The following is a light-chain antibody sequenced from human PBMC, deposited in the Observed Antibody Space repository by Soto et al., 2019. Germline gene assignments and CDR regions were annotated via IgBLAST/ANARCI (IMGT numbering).Light chain of an antibody. CDR2: EVS. CDR1: SADVGAYNF. CDR3: SSYTSSSCTSVV. Sequence: QSALTQPASVSGSPGQSITISCTGTSADVGAYNFVSWYQQHPGKAPKLMIYEVSNRPSGVSNRFSGSKYGNTASLTISGLQAEDEAHYYCSSYTSSSCTSVVFGGGTKLTVL. J-gene: IGLJ2*01. V-gene: IGLV2-14*01.